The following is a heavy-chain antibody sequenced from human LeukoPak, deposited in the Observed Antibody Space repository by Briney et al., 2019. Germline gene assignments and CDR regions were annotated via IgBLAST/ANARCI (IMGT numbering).Heavy chain of an antibody. V-gene: IGHV3-7*04. D-gene: IGHD3-16*01. J-gene: IGHJ5*02. CDR2: IKQDGSEK. Sequence: PGGSLILSCSASGFIFSNYWMTWVRQAPGKGLEWVANIKQDGSEKYYVDSVKGRFTISRDNAKKSLYLQMNSLRAEDTAVYFCARDMIILQSWGQGTLVTVSS. CDR1: GFIFSNYW. CDR3: ARDMIILQS.